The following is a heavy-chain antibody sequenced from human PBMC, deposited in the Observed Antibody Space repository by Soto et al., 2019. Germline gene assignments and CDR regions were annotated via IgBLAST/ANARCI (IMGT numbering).Heavy chain of an antibody. D-gene: IGHD4-17*01. V-gene: IGHV4-59*01. CDR2: IYYSGST. CDR3: ARVDDYHYYMDV. J-gene: IGHJ6*03. CDR1: GGSISSYY. Sequence: SETLSLTCTVSGGSISSYYWSWIRQPPGKGLEWIGYIYYSGSTNYNPSLKSRVTISADTSKIQFSLKLSSVTAADTAVYYCARVDDYHYYMDVWGNGTSVTGSS.